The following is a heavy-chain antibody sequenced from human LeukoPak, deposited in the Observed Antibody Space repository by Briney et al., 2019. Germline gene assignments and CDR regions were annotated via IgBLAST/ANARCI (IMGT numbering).Heavy chain of an antibody. D-gene: IGHD2-15*01. Sequence: ASVKVSCKASGYTFTSYDINWVRQATGQGLEWMGWMNPNSGNTGYAQKFQGRVTMTRDTSISTAYMELSRLRSDDTAVYYCAREGYFSGGSCGINWFDPWGQGTLVTVSS. J-gene: IGHJ5*02. CDR1: GYTFTSYD. V-gene: IGHV1-8*01. CDR3: AREGYFSGGSCGINWFDP. CDR2: MNPNSGNT.